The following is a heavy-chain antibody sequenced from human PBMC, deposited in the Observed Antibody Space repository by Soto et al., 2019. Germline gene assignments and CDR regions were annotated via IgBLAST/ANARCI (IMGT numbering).Heavy chain of an antibody. V-gene: IGHV4-30-4*01. Sequence: PSETLSLTCTVSGGSISSGDYYWSWIRQPPGKGLEWIGYIYYSGSTYYNPSLKSRVTISVDTSKNQFSLKLSSVTAADTAVYYCARDQWELLNFDYWGQGTLVTVSS. CDR2: IYYSGST. J-gene: IGHJ4*02. CDR3: ARDQWELLNFDY. D-gene: IGHD1-26*01. CDR1: GGSISSGDYY.